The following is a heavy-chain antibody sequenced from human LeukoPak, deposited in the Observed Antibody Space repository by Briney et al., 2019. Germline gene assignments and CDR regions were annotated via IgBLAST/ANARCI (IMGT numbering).Heavy chain of an antibody. D-gene: IGHD2-2*02. J-gene: IGHJ3*02. CDR1: GFTFSSYA. CDR2: ISGSGGST. Sequence: TGGSLRLSCAASGFTFSSYAMSWVRQAPGKGLEWVSVISGSGGSTYYADSVKGRFTISRDNAKNSLYLQMNSLRAEDTAVYYCARDSRHTQDAFDIWGQGTMVTVSS. V-gene: IGHV3-23*01. CDR3: ARDSRHTQDAFDI.